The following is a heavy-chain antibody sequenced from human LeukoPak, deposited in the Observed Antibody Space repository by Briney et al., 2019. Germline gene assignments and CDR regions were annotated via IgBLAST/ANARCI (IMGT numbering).Heavy chain of an antibody. V-gene: IGHV1-2*02. CDR3: ARGGDYYDSSGYYDDAFDI. CDR2: INPKSGGS. D-gene: IGHD3-22*01. CDR1: GDTFTGYY. Sequence: ASVKVSCKASGDTFTGYYMHWVRQAPGQGLEWMGWINPKSGGSNYAQKFQGRVTMTRDTSISTAYMELSRLRSDDTAVYYCARGGDYYDSSGYYDDAFDIWGQGTMVTVSS. J-gene: IGHJ3*02.